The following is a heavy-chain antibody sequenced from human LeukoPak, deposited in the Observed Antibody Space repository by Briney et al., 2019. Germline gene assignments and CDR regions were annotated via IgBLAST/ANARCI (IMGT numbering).Heavy chain of an antibody. J-gene: IGHJ5*02. CDR1: GGTFSSYA. Sequence: SVKVSCKASGGTFSSYAISWVRQAPGQGLEWMGRIIPILGIANYAQKFQGRVTITADKSTSTAYMELSSLRSEDTAVYYCARRAIGMTTVTDNWFDPWGQGTLVTVSS. V-gene: IGHV1-69*04. CDR2: IIPILGIA. CDR3: ARRAIGMTTVTDNWFDP. D-gene: IGHD4-17*01.